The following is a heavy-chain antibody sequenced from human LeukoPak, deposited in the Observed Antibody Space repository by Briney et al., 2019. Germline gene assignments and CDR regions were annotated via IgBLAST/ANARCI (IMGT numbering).Heavy chain of an antibody. Sequence: GRSLSLSCAASGFTFSSYGMHWARQAPGKGLEGVAVISYDGSNKYYADSVKGRFTISRDNSKNTLYLQMNSLRAEDTAVYYCAKGGSGYCSGGSCRAYYYGMDVWGQGTTVTVSS. D-gene: IGHD2-15*01. J-gene: IGHJ6*02. CDR2: ISYDGSNK. V-gene: IGHV3-30*18. CDR1: GFTFSSYG. CDR3: AKGGSGYCSGGSCRAYYYGMDV.